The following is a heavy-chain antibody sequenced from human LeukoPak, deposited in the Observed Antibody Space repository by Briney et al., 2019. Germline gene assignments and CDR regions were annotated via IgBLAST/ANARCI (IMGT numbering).Heavy chain of an antibody. CDR3: ARVGPPDASGMDV. CDR1: GYSFTVYY. J-gene: IGHJ6*02. CDR2: VNPNTGGT. D-gene: IGHD2-2*01. Sequence: GASVNVSCKASGYSFTVYYLHWVRQAPGQGLEWMGRVNPNTGGTNYAQNFQGRVTMTRDTSINTAYMELSSVTSADTAVYYCARVGPPDASGMDVWGPGTTVTVS. V-gene: IGHV1-2*06.